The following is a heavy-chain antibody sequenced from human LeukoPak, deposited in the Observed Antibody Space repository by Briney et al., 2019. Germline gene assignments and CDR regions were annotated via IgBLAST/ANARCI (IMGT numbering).Heavy chain of an antibody. J-gene: IGHJ4*02. Sequence: ASVKVSCKASGYTFTSYGISWVRQAPGQGLEWMGWISAYNGNTNYAQKLQGRVTMTTDTSTSTAYMELRSLRSEDTAVYYCATELDCSGGSCYSVYWDQGTLVTVSS. V-gene: IGHV1-18*01. CDR2: ISAYNGNT. D-gene: IGHD2-15*01. CDR3: ATELDCSGGSCYSVY. CDR1: GYTFTSYG.